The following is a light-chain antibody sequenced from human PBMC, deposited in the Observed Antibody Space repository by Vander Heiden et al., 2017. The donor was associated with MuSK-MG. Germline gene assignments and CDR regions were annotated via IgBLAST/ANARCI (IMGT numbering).Light chain of an antibody. CDR3: QQRSNWPRT. CDR2: EAS. V-gene: IGKV3-11*01. J-gene: IGKJ2*01. CDR1: QSVSSY. Sequence: EIVLTPSPATLSLSPGERATLSCRASQSVSSYLAWYQQKPGQAPRLLIYEASNRATGIPARFSGSGSGTDFTLTISSLEPEDFAVYYWQQRSNWPRTFGQGTKLEIK.